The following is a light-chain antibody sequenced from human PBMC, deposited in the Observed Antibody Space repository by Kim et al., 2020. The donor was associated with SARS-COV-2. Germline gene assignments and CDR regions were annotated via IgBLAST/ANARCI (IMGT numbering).Light chain of an antibody. CDR1: QSISTY. Sequence: LSPEERATLSCRASQSISTYLAWYQHKPGQAPRLLIYDASNRATGIPARCSGSGSGTDFILTISSLEPEDFAVYYCQQRSNWTLAFGQGTRLEIK. J-gene: IGKJ5*01. CDR3: QQRSNWTLA. V-gene: IGKV3-11*01. CDR2: DAS.